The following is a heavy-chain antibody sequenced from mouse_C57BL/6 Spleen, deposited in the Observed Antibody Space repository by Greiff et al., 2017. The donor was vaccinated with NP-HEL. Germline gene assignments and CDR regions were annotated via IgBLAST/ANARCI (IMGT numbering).Heavy chain of an antibody. CDR2: INPNNGGT. D-gene: IGHD2-4*01. J-gene: IGHJ2*01. V-gene: IGHV1-26*01. Sequence: VQLKQSGPELVKPGASVKISCKASGYTFTDYYMNWVKQSPGKSLEWIGEINPNNGGTSYKQKFKGKATLTVDKSSSTAYMELSSLTSEDSAVYYCARKSVYDYDGDYWGQGTTLTVSS. CDR3: ARKSVYDYDGDY. CDR1: GYTFTDYY.